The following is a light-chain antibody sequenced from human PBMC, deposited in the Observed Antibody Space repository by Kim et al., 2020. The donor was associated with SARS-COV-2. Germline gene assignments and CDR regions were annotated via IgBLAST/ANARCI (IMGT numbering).Light chain of an antibody. CDR2: DAS. CDR1: QSVGSS. V-gene: IGKV3-15*01. Sequence: VSPGDRATLSCRASQSVGSSLAWYQQKPGQAPRLLIYDASTRATGIPARFSGSGSGTDFTLTISRLQSEDFAVYYCQQSANWPRTFGHGTKVDIK. J-gene: IGKJ1*01. CDR3: QQSANWPRT.